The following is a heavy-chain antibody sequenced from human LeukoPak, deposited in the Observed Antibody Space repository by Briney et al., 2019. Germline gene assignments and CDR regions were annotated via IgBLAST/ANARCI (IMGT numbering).Heavy chain of an antibody. CDR3: ARGPSYTYYYDSPFPPHY. CDR1: GFTFSSYA. V-gene: IGHV3-30*04. J-gene: IGHJ4*02. D-gene: IGHD3-22*01. CDR2: ISYDGSDK. Sequence: PGTSLRLSCAPSGFTFSSYAMHWVRQAPGKGLEWVALISYDGSDKYYADSVKGRFTISRDNSKNTLYLQMNSLRAEDTAVYYCARGPSYTYYYDSPFPPHYWGQGTLVTVSS.